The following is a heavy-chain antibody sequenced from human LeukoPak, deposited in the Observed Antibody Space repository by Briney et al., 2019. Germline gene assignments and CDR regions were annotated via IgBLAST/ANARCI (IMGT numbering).Heavy chain of an antibody. Sequence: SETLSLTCTVSGGSISSYYWSWIRQPPGKGLEWIGYMYYSGSANYNPSLKSRVTISVDTSKNQFSLKLSSVTAADTAVYYCARITGPYDAFDIWGQGTMVTVSS. J-gene: IGHJ3*02. CDR1: GGSISSYY. CDR3: ARITGPYDAFDI. D-gene: IGHD1-20*01. CDR2: MYYSGSA. V-gene: IGHV4-59*08.